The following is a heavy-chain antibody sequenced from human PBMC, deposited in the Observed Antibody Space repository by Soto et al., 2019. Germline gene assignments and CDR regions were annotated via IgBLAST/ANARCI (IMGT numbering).Heavy chain of an antibody. CDR3: AIDPIFSLTFPYCDMDA. CDR2: INPSGGSATSGGSA. CDR1: GYTFTTYY. V-gene: IGHV1-46*01. J-gene: IGHJ6*02. Sequence: QVQLMQSGAEVKKPGASVKVSCKASGYTFTTYYIHWVRQAPGQGLEWMGIINPSGGSATSGGSASSARKFKGRVPPTGGTSTSTVYIEVSSLTSEDTAVYYCAIDPIFSLTFPYCDMDAWGQGTTVTVSS.